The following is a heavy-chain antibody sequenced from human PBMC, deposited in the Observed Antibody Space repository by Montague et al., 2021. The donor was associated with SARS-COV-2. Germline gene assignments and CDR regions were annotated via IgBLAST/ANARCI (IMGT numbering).Heavy chain of an antibody. D-gene: IGHD2-2*01. CDR3: ARRALGYCSSTSCETAFDI. CDR2: IYYSGST. CDR1: GGSTSSYY. J-gene: IGHJ3*02. Sequence: SETLSLTCTVSGGSTSSYYWSWIRQPPGKGLEWIGYIYYSGSTNYNPSLKSRVTISVDTSKNQFSLKLSSVTAAGTAVYYCARRALGYCSSTSCETAFDIWGQGTMVTVSS. V-gene: IGHV4-59*08.